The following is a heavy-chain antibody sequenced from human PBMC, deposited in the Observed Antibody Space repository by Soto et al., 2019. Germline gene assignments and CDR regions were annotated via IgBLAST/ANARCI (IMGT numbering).Heavy chain of an antibody. J-gene: IGHJ2*01. CDR2: ITPMLAAP. CDR3: ARVGPPSPSVIWFFDL. CDR1: GGSFRTYA. D-gene: IGHD2-21*01. Sequence: GASVKVSCKASGGSFRTYAINWVRQAPGQGLEWMGGITPMLAAPTYAQKFQGRLTITADESTTTVYMELSSLTSEDTAVYYCARVGPPSPSVIWFFDLWGRGTLVTVSS. V-gene: IGHV1-69*13.